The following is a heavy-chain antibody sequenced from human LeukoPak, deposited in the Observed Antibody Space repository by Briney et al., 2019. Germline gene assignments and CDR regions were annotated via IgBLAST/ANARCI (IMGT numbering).Heavy chain of an antibody. CDR3: ARAEAGITMVRGVMNWFDP. CDR1: GYTFTSYG. CDR2: IIPIFGTA. J-gene: IGHJ5*02. D-gene: IGHD3-10*01. Sequence: GASVKVSCKASGYTFTSYGISWVRQAPGQGLEWMGGIIPIFGTANYAQRFQGRVTITADESTSTAYMELSSLRSEDTAVYYCARAEAGITMVRGVMNWFDPWGQGTLVTVSS. V-gene: IGHV1-69*13.